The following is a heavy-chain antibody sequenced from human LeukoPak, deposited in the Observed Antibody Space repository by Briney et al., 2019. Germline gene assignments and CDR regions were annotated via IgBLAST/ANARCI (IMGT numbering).Heavy chain of an antibody. CDR2: MNPNSGNT. CDR3: AWTVDWLNVYYYYYGMDV. D-gene: IGHD3-9*01. J-gene: IGHJ6*02. CDR1: GYTFTSYD. V-gene: IGHV1-8*01. Sequence: ASVKVSCKASGYTFTSYDINWVRQATGQGLEWMGWMNPNSGNTGYAQKFQGRVTMTRNTSISTAYMELSSLRSEDTAVYYCAWTVDWLNVYYYYYGMDVWGQGTTVTVSS.